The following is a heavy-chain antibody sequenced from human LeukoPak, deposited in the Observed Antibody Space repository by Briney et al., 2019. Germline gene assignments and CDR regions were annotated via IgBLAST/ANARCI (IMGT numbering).Heavy chain of an antibody. CDR3: ARAHIGNDLFIDY. CDR2: IYYSGSI. V-gene: IGHV4-59*01. Sequence: PSETLSLTCTVSGGSISRYYWSWIRQPPGKGLEWIGYIYYSGSIKYNPSLKSRVTISVDTSKNQFSLKLSSVTAADTAVYYCARAHIGNDLFIDYWGQGTLVTVSS. J-gene: IGHJ4*02. CDR1: GGSISRYY. D-gene: IGHD2-21*01.